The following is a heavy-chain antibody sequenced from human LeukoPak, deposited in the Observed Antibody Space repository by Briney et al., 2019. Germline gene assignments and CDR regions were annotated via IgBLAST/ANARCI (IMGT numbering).Heavy chain of an antibody. CDR1: GFTFSSAW. J-gene: IGHJ4*02. Sequence: GGSLRLSCAASGFTFSSAWMSWVRQAPGKGLEWVGRIKSRTDGGTTDYAAPVKGRFTISRDDSKNTMYLQMNSLKSEDTAVYYCSTEGVGIPAAWGFDNWGQGTLVSVSS. D-gene: IGHD7-27*01. V-gene: IGHV3-15*01. CDR2: IKSRTDGGTT. CDR3: STEGVGIPAAWGFDN.